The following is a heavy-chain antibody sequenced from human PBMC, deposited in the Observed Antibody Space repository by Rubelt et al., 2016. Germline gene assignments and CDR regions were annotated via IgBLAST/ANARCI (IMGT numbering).Heavy chain of an antibody. CDR3: VRVHWRSANLYSFDY. CDR1: GFTFINAW. CDR2: ISGSGGTT. Sequence: EVQPVESGGALVKPDESLRLSCAASGFTFINAWMNWVRQAPGKGLEWVSGISGSGGTTYYADSVKGRFTISRDSSKNTLYLQMNGLRAEDTAVCHCVRVHWRSANLYSFDYWGEGTLVTVSS. J-gene: IGHJ4*02. D-gene: IGHD4/OR15-4a*01. V-gene: IGHV3-23*04.